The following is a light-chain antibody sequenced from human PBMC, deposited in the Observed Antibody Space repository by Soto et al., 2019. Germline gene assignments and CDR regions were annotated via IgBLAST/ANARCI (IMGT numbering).Light chain of an antibody. J-gene: IGLJ1*01. V-gene: IGLV2-14*03. CDR2: DVS. Sequence: QSLLTQPASLSGSSGQSSTIACAGASSEVGGYNYVSWYKQRPAKAPRLMIYDVSSRPSGVSNRFSGSKSGNTASLTISGLQAEDEADYFCSSYTSSSTYVFGTGTKVTVL. CDR3: SSYTSSSTYV. CDR1: SSEVGGYNY.